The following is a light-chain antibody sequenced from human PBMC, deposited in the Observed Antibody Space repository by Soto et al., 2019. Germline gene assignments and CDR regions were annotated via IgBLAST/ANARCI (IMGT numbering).Light chain of an antibody. J-gene: IGLJ2*01. Sequence: QSALTQPPSVSGSPGQSVTISCTGTSSDVGLYNHVSWYQQAPGTAPKLILYDVTNRPSGVPDRFSGSKSGNTASLTISGLQAEDEADYHCSSYTGRSTLVIFGGGTKLTVL. CDR2: DVT. CDR3: SSYTGRSTLVI. CDR1: SSDVGLYNH. V-gene: IGLV2-18*02.